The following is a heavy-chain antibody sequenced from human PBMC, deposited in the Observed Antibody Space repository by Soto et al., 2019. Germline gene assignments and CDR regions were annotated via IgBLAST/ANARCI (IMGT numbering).Heavy chain of an antibody. J-gene: IGHJ5*02. CDR2: ISSSGSTI. CDR3: ARDRDHSSSWHGIAVAGNWFDP. D-gene: IGHD6-13*01. V-gene: IGHV3-11*01. Sequence: QVQLVESGGGLVKPGGSLRLSCAASGFTFSDYYMSWIRQAPGKGLEWVSYISSSGSTIYYADSVKGRFTISRDNAKNSLYLQMNSLRAEDTAVYYCARDRDHSSSWHGIAVAGNWFDPWGQGTLVTVSS. CDR1: GFTFSDYY.